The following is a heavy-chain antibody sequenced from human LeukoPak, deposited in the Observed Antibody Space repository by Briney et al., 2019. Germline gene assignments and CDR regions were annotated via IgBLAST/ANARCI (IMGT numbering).Heavy chain of an antibody. J-gene: IGHJ4*02. CDR2: ISSSSSYT. D-gene: IGHD3-9*01. V-gene: IGHV3-21*01. CDR1: GFTFSSYS. CDR3: ARKLRYFDWLSDYRYYFDY. Sequence: GESLRLSCAASGFTFSSYSMNWVRQAPGKGLEWVSSISSSSSYTYYADSVKGRFTISRDNAKNSLYLQMNSLRAEDTAVYYCARKLRYFDWLSDYRYYFDYWGQGTLVTVSS.